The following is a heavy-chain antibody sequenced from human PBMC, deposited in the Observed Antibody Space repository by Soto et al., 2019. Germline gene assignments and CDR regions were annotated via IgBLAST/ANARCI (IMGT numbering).Heavy chain of an antibody. CDR3: ARTTAVPNTLRSRYFFDY. Sequence: SETLSLTCSFSCGSVSDKTYYWSWIRQPPGKRLEWIGYVYYSGTTNYNPSLKSRVTISVDLSKNRFSLRLSSVTTADTALYYCARTTAVPNTLRSRYFFDYWGQGTLVTVSS. J-gene: IGHJ4*02. V-gene: IGHV4-61*01. CDR1: CGSVSDKTYY. CDR2: VYYSGTT. D-gene: IGHD4-17*01.